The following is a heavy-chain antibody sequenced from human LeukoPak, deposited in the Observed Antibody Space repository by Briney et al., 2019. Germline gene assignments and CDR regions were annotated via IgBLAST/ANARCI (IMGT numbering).Heavy chain of an antibody. Sequence: GRSLRLSCAASAFAFSSYAMSWVRQPPGKGLEWVSVISRRDDYTYYADSVKGRSTISRDNSKNTLYLQMNTLRAEDTAVYYCANDYRSGSFHDFWGQGTLVTVSS. CDR2: ISRRDDYT. CDR3: ANDYRSGSFHDF. J-gene: IGHJ4*02. V-gene: IGHV3-23*01. CDR1: AFAFSSYA. D-gene: IGHD3-10*01.